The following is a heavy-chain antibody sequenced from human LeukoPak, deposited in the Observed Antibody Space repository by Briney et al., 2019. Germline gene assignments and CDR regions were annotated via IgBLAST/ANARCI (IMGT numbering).Heavy chain of an antibody. Sequence: SETLSLTCTVSGGSISSGDYYWSWIRQPPGKGLEWIGYIYYSGSTYYNPSLKSRATISVDTSKNQFSLKLSSVTAADTAVYYCARVRNYGMDVWGQGTTVTVSS. CDR2: IYYSGST. CDR3: ARVRNYGMDV. J-gene: IGHJ6*02. CDR1: GGSISSGDYY. V-gene: IGHV4-30-4*01.